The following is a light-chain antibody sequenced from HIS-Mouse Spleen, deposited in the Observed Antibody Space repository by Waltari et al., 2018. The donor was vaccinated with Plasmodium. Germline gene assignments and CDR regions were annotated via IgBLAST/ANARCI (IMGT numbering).Light chain of an antibody. V-gene: IGKV3-15*01. CDR2: GAS. Sequence: EIVLTQSPGTLSLSPGERATLSCRASQSVSSNLAWYQQKPGQAPRLLIYGASTRATGIPARFSGSWSGTEFTLTISSMQSEDFAVYYCQQYNNWPRGTFGQGTKVEIK. J-gene: IGKJ1*01. CDR3: QQYNNWPRGT. CDR1: QSVSSN.